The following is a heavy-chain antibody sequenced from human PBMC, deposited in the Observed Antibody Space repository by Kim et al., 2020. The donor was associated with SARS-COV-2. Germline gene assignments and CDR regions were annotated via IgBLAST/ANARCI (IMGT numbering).Heavy chain of an antibody. Sequence: ASVKVSCKASGYTFTSYAMHWVRQAPGQRLEWMGWINAGNGNTKYSQKFQGRVTITRDTSASTAYMELSSLRSEDTAVYYCAREITEVAGTDWFDPWGQGTLVTVSS. CDR1: GYTFTSYA. CDR3: AREITEVAGTDWFDP. D-gene: IGHD6-19*01. J-gene: IGHJ5*02. V-gene: IGHV1-3*01. CDR2: INAGNGNT.